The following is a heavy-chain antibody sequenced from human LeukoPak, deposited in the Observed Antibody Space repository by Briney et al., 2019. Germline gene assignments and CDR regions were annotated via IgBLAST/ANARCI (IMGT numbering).Heavy chain of an antibody. D-gene: IGHD3-9*01. V-gene: IGHV3-15*01. J-gene: IGHJ5*02. CDR1: GFTFSNAW. Sequence: PGGSLRLSCAASGFTFSNAWMSWVRQAPGKGLEWVGRIKSKTDGGTTDYAAPVKGRFTISRDDSKNTLYLQMNSLKTEDTAVYHCTTDVVYYDILTGYFAYNWFDPWGQGTLVTVSS. CDR2: IKSKTDGGTT. CDR3: TTDVVYYDILTGYFAYNWFDP.